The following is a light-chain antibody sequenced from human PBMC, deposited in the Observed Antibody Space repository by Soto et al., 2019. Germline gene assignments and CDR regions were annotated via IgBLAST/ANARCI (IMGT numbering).Light chain of an antibody. CDR1: QSISSN. Sequence: TKTLGTLSVSPGERATRSCRASQSISSNYLAWYQQKPGQAPRLLIYGASTRATGIPARFSGTGSGTEFTLTISSLQSEDFAIYYCQQYNNWPPYTLGQGRRLEIK. CDR3: QQYNNWPPYT. V-gene: IGKV3D-15*01. J-gene: IGKJ5*01. CDR2: GAS.